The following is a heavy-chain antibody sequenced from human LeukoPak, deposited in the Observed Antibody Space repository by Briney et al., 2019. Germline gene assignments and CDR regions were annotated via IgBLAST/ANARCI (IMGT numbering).Heavy chain of an antibody. Sequence: GGSLRLSCAASGFTFSSYGMHWVRQAPGKGLEWVAFIWYDGSNKYYADSVKGRFTISRGNSKNTLYLQMNSLRAEDTAVYYCAYGAFDIWGQGTMVTVSS. J-gene: IGHJ3*02. D-gene: IGHD3-10*01. V-gene: IGHV3-30*02. CDR1: GFTFSSYG. CDR3: AYGAFDI. CDR2: IWYDGSNK.